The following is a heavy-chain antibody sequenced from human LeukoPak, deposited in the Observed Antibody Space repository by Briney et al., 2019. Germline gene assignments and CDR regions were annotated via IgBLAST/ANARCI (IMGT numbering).Heavy chain of an antibody. CDR3: ARDILYGASDY. D-gene: IGHD4/OR15-4a*01. V-gene: IGHV1-2*02. CDR1: GYTFTGYY. J-gene: IGHJ4*02. Sequence: ASVKVSCKASGYTFTGYYMHWVRQAPGQGLEWMGWINPNSGGTNYAQKFQGRVTMTRDTSISTAYMELRRLRYDDTAVYYCARDILYGASDYWVQGTLVGVSS. CDR2: INPNSGGT.